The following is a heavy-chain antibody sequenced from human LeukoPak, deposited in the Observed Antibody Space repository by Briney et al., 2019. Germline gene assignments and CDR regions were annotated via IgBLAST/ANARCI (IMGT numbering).Heavy chain of an antibody. D-gene: IGHD3-10*01. Sequence: SETLSLTCTVSGDSSDSISSYYWSWIRQPAGKGLEWIGRIHSSGSTNYIPSLNSRVTMSVDTSNNQFPLKLISVTAADTAVYYCARYRERITMVRGVILSFDPWGQGTLVTVSS. CDR1: GDSSDSISSYY. V-gene: IGHV4-4*07. CDR2: IHSSGST. J-gene: IGHJ5*02. CDR3: ARYRERITMVRGVILSFDP.